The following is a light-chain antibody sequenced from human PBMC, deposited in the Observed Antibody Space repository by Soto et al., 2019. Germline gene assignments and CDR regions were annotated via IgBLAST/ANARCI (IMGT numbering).Light chain of an antibody. CDR1: QSVSSSY. Sequence: EIVLTQSPGTLSLSPGERATLSCRASQSVSSSYLAWYQQKPGQAPRLLIYGASSRATGIPDRFSGSGSGTDFTLTISRLEPEDFVVYYCQQYWTFGQGTKVEIK. CDR2: GAS. CDR3: QQYWT. J-gene: IGKJ1*01. V-gene: IGKV3-20*01.